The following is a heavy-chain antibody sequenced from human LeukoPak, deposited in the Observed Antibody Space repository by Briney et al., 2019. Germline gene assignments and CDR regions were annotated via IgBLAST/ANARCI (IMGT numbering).Heavy chain of an antibody. CDR1: GYTFIGYY. J-gene: IGHJ3*02. Sequence: GASVKVSCKASGYTFIGYYMHWVRQAPGQGLEWMGWINPNSGGTNYAQKFQGRVTMTRDTSISTAYMELSRLRSDDTAVYYCARVGAGSGWSQGNDAFDIWGQGTMVTVSS. D-gene: IGHD6-19*01. V-gene: IGHV1-2*02. CDR3: ARVGAGSGWSQGNDAFDI. CDR2: INPNSGGT.